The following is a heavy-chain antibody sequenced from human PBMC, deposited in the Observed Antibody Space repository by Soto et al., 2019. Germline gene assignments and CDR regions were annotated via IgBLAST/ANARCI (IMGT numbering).Heavy chain of an antibody. J-gene: IGHJ3*02. Sequence: VGSLRLSCAASGFTFSSYAMHWVRQAPGKGLEWVAVISYDGSNKYYADSVKGRFTISRDNSKNTLYLQMNSLRAEDTAVYYCARDTGYDSSGYYSAGAFDIWGQGTMVTVSS. CDR3: ARDTGYDSSGYYSAGAFDI. CDR2: ISYDGSNK. V-gene: IGHV3-30-3*01. D-gene: IGHD3-22*01. CDR1: GFTFSSYA.